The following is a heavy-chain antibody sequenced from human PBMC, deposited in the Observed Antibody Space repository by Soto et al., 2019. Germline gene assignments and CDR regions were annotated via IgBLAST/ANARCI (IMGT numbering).Heavy chain of an antibody. Sequence: PSETLSLTCTFSGCSISSAAYCLSWIRQSPDKGLEWIGHIYDGGTTYSSPSLKGRVTISADTSETQFSLKLNSVSAADTAVYYCARGPSGDKVDYWGQGIQVTSPQ. D-gene: IGHD7-27*01. CDR2: IYDGGTT. CDR3: ARGPSGDKVDY. CDR1: GCSISSAAYC. V-gene: IGHV4-30-4*01. J-gene: IGHJ4*02.